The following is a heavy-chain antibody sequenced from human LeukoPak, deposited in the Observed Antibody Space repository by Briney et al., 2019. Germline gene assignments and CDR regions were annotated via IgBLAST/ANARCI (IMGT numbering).Heavy chain of an antibody. V-gene: IGHV1-46*01. J-gene: IGHJ3*02. CDR3: ARDLEYLYPGGAFDI. D-gene: IGHD3-16*01. Sequence: ASVKVSCKASGYTFTTYYVHWVRQAPGQGLEWMGIINPSGGSTTYAQKFRGRLTMTRDMSTSTAYMELSRLRSDDTAVYYCARDLEYLYPGGAFDIWGQGTMVTVSS. CDR2: INPSGGST. CDR1: GYTFTTYY.